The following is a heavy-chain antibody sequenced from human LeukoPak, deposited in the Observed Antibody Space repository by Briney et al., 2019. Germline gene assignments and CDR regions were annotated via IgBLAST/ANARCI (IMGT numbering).Heavy chain of an antibody. D-gene: IGHD4-17*01. V-gene: IGHV1-69*01. J-gene: IGHJ3*02. CDR2: IIPIFGTA. CDR3: ASPADGDYAFDI. Sequence: AASVKVSCKASGGTFSSYAISWVRQAPGQGLEWMGGIIPIFGTANYAQKFQGRVTITADESTSTAYMELSSLRSEDTAVYYCASPADGDYAFDIWGQGTMVTVSS. CDR1: GGTFSSYA.